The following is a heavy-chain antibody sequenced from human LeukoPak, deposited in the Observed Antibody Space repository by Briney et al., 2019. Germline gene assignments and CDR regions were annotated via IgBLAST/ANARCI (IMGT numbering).Heavy chain of an antibody. D-gene: IGHD3-10*01. CDR1: GFSFSSYS. Sequence: GGSLRLSCAASGFSFSSYSMTWVRQAPGKGLEWVSSISSSSSYIDYADSVKGRFTISRDNAENSLYLQMSSLRAEDTAVYYCARGLYGSGGKDSQFDYWGQGTLVTVSS. CDR2: ISSSSSYI. J-gene: IGHJ4*02. CDR3: ARGLYGSGGKDSQFDY. V-gene: IGHV3-21*01.